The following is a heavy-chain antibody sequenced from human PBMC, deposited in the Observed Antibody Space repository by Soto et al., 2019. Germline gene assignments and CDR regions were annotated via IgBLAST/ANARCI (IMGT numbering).Heavy chain of an antibody. J-gene: IGHJ3*02. D-gene: IGHD3-22*01. CDR1: GFTFSSYW. CDR3: AKAGFNYYDSSALRGNAFDI. CDR2: IKQDGSEK. V-gene: IGHV3-7*03. Sequence: EVQLVESGGGLVQPGGSLRLSCAASGFTFSSYWMSWVRQAPGKGLEWVANIKQDGSEKYYVDSVKGRFTISRDNAKNSLYLQMNSLRAEDTAVYYCAKAGFNYYDSSALRGNAFDIWGQGTMVTVSS.